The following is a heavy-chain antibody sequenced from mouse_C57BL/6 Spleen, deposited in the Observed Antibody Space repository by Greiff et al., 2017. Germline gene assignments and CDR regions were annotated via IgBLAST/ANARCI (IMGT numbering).Heavy chain of an antibody. Sequence: VQLQQSGPELVKPGASVKMSCKASGYTFTDYNMHWVKQSHGKSLEWIGYINPNNGGTSYNQKFKGKATLTVNKSSSTAYMELRSLTAEDDEVYYCATSRRLAYFDYWGQGTTLTVSS. CDR1: GYTFTDYN. CDR3: ATSRRLAYFDY. D-gene: IGHD3-2*02. V-gene: IGHV1-22*01. CDR2: INPNNGGT. J-gene: IGHJ2*01.